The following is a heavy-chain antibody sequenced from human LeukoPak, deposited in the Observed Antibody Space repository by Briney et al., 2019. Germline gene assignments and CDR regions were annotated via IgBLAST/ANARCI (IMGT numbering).Heavy chain of an antibody. J-gene: IGHJ4*02. CDR3: ARGRSNDY. CDR2: IYYSGSI. V-gene: IGHV4-59*01. CDR1: GGSISSYY. Sequence: SETLSLTCTVSGGSISSYYWSWIRQPPGKGLEWIGYIYYSGSINYNPSLKSRVTISVDTSKNQFSLKLSSVTAADTAVYYCARGRSNDYWGQGTLVTVSS.